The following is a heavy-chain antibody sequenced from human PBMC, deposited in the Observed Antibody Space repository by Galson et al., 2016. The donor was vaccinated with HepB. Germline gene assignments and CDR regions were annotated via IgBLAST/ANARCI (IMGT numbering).Heavy chain of an antibody. CDR3: ARDPGWQYRDSGSYLGWFEP. CDR2: TFYGSKWHN. J-gene: IGHJ5*02. CDR1: GDSVSSNSAA. Sequence: CAISGDSVSSNSAAWNWIRQSPSRGLEWLGRTFYGSKWHNEYAVSVQSRISIKSDTSKNQFSLQLNSVSPEDTAVYYCARDPGWQYRDSGSYLGWFEPWGQGTLVTVSS. D-gene: IGHD1-26*01. V-gene: IGHV6-1*01.